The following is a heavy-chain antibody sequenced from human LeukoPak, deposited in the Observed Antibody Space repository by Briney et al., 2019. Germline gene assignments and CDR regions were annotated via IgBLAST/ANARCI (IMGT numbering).Heavy chain of an antibody. CDR2: ISASGGS. CDR1: EFTFSNYA. J-gene: IGHJ4*02. CDR3: AREPRDCTGGTCQSAGGYYFYY. Sequence: SGVSLRLSCAASEFTFSNYAMSWVRQAPGKGLEWVSGISASGGSYYADSVKGRFTVSRDISKNTLYLQMNSLRAEDTAVYFCAREPRDCTGGTCQSAGGYYFYYWSQGTLVTVSS. D-gene: IGHD2-15*01. V-gene: IGHV3-23*01.